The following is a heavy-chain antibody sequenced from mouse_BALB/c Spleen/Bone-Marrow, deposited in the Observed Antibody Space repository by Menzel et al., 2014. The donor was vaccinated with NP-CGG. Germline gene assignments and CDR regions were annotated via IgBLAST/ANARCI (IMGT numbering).Heavy chain of an antibody. CDR1: GISITTGNYR. V-gene: IGHV3-5*02. CDR2: LYYSGTT. Sequence: EVQLQESGLGLVKPSPTVSLTCTVTGISITTGNYRWSWIRQFPGNKLERIGYLYYSGTTTYNPSLTSRNTITRDTSKNQFFLEMNSLTAEDTARYYSARVYDYVDYGGQGTTLTISS. D-gene: IGHD2-12*01. CDR3: ARVYDYVDY. J-gene: IGHJ2*01.